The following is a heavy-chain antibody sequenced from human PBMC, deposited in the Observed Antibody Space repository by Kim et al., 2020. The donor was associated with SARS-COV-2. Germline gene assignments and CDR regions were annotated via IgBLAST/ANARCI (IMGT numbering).Heavy chain of an antibody. CDR2: ISYDGSNK. D-gene: IGHD1-26*01. Sequence: GGSLRLSGAASGFTFNTYGMHWVRQAPGKGLEWVAVISYDGSNKYYADSVKGRFTISRDNSKNTLYLQMNSLRIEDTAVYYCAKSFSGSYFGYDYWGQGTLVTVSS. CDR3: AKSFSGSYFGYDY. CDR1: GFTFNTYG. V-gene: IGHV3-30*18. J-gene: IGHJ4*02.